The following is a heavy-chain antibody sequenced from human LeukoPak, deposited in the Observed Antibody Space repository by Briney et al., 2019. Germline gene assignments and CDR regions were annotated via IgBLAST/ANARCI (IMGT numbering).Heavy chain of an antibody. V-gene: IGHV5-51*01. J-gene: IGHJ4*02. CDR1: GYSFTNHW. CDR3: ARLPQWGGTYHFHY. D-gene: IGHD1-26*01. CDR2: IYPGDSDT. Sequence: GESLKISWKGSGYSFTNHWIGWVRQMPGKGLEWMGIIYPGDSDTRYSPSFQGQVTISADKSISTAYLQWSSLKASDTAMYYCARLPQWGGTYHFHYWGQGTLLPVSS.